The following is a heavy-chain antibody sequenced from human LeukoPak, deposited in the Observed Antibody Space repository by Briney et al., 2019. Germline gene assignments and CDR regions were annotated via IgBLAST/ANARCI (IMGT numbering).Heavy chain of an antibody. Sequence: SETLSLTCTVSDGSISNYYWSWIRQAPGKGLELIGYIHYTGNTNYNPSLKSRITISVDTSKNQFSLKVTSMTAADTAIYYCARWGRGSGSFNWFDPWGQGTLVTVSS. CDR2: IHYTGNT. J-gene: IGHJ5*02. V-gene: IGHV4-59*13. CDR3: ARWGRGSGSFNWFDP. D-gene: IGHD3-10*01. CDR1: DGSISNYY.